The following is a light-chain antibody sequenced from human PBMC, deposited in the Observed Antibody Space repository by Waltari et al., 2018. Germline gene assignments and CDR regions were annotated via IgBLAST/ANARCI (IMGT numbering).Light chain of an antibody. CDR2: AGS. V-gene: IGKV1-39*01. CDR1: KSISSY. Sequence: DIQMTQSPSSLSASVGDRVTIPCRASKSISSYLNWYQQKPRKATKLLIYAGSSLQSGVPSMFRGSGSVTEITLTIRGLQPEDFATYYCQQSYSTWTFGQGTKVEIK. J-gene: IGKJ1*01. CDR3: QQSYSTWT.